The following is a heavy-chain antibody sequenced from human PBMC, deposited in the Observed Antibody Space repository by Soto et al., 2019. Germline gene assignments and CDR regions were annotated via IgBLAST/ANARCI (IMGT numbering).Heavy chain of an antibody. D-gene: IGHD3-9*01. CDR1: GGSFSGYY. J-gene: IGHJ4*02. CDR3: ARLGYDILTGYYRLDY. V-gene: IGHV4-34*01. Sequence: SETLSLTCAVYGGSFSGYYWTWIRQPPGTGLEWIGEINHSGSTNYNPSLKSRVTISVDTSKNQFSLKLSSVTAADTAVYYCARLGYDILTGYYRLDYWGQGTLVTVSS. CDR2: INHSGST.